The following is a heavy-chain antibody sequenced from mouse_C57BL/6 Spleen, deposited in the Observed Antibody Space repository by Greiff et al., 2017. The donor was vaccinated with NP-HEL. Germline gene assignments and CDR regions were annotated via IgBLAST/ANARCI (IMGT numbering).Heavy chain of an antibody. CDR1: GFTFTSYA. CDR2: ISHCGSYT. CDR3: AREHYDGSSYPWDY. D-gene: IGHD1-1*01. V-gene: IGHV5-4*01. J-gene: IGHJ2*01. Sequence: EVQLVQSGGGLVKPGGSLKLSCAASGFTFTSYAMSWVRQTPEQSLEWVGTISHCGSYTYYPDKVKGQFTLTRDKAKNNLYLQMSHLKSEDTAMYYCAREHYDGSSYPWDYWGQGTTLTVSS.